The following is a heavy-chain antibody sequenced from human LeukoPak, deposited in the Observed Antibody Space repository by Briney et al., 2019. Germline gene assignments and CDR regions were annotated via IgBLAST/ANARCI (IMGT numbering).Heavy chain of an antibody. CDR2: IRQDGREK. D-gene: IGHD6-19*01. J-gene: IGHJ4*02. Sequence: PGGSLRPSSVASGFTFSSFLMWWCRRAPGKGLEWVANIRQDGREKYYVDSVKGRFTISRDNAKNSLYLQMNSLSAEDTAVYYWARDSSGFHYWGQGTLVTGSS. CDR1: GFTFSSFL. CDR3: ARDSSGFHY. V-gene: IGHV3-7*01.